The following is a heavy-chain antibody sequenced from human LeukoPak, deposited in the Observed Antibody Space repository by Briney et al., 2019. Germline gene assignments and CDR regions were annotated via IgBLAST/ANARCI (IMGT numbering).Heavy chain of an antibody. CDR2: MNPNSGNT. D-gene: IGHD3-10*01. CDR3: ARQLWFGEFLDAFDI. J-gene: IGHJ3*02. CDR1: GYTVTSYD. V-gene: IGHV1-8*01. Sequence: ASVKVSCKASGYTVTSYDINWVRQATGQGLEWMGWMNPNSGNTGYAQKFQGRVTMARNTSISTAYMELSSLRSEDTAVYYCARQLWFGEFLDAFDIWGQGTMVTVSS.